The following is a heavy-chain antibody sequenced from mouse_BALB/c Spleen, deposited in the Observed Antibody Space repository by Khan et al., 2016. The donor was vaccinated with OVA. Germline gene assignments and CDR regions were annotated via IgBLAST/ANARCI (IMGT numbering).Heavy chain of an antibody. V-gene: IGHV1-77*01. J-gene: IGHJ2*01. CDR3: ARFETTVADY. Sequence: QVQLKQSGPELVKPGASVKMSCKASGYTFTDYIISWVKQRTGQGLEWIGEIYPGSGTTNYNEKFKGKATLPADKSSNTAYMQLNSLTSEDSAIYFCARFETTVADYWGQGTTLTVSS. CDR1: GYTFTDYI. CDR2: IYPGSGTT. D-gene: IGHD1-1*01.